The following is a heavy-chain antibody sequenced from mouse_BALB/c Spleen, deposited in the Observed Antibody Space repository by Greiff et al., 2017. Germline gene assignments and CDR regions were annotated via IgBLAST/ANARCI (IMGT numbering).Heavy chain of an antibody. CDR3: ARYSLHARAMDY. J-gene: IGHJ4*01. D-gene: IGHD2-1*01. V-gene: IGHV1-9*01. CDR2: ILPGSGST. Sequence: VHLVESGAELMKPGASVKISCTATGYTFSSYWIEWVKQRPGHGLEWIGEILPGSGSTNYNEKFKGKATFTADTSSNTAYMQLSSLTSEDSAVYDSARYSLHARAMDYWGQGTTVTVSS. CDR1: GYTFSSYW.